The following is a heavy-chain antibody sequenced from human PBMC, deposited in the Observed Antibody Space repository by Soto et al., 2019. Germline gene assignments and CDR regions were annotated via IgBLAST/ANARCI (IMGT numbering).Heavy chain of an antibody. CDR3: TQVYGSGSWGWYFHS. V-gene: IGHV2-5*02. CDR1: GFSRTTTGVG. CDR2: VFWDGGE. J-gene: IGHJ4*02. Sequence: QITLRESGPSLVKPTETLTLTCTFSGFSRTTTGVGVGWIRQPPVTALEWLAVVFWDGGERYSPSLKSRVTITKDTAKDQVVLTTPNMDPADTAPYDCTQVYGSGSWGWYFHSWGQGTLVTVSS. D-gene: IGHD1-26*01.